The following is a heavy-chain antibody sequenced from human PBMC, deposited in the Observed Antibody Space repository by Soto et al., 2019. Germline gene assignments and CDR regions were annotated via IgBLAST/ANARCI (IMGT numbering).Heavy chain of an antibody. CDR2: IYYSGST. CDR3: ARDHTITMVRGVYYYGMDV. D-gene: IGHD3-10*01. V-gene: IGHV4-59*01. CDR1: GGSISSYY. Sequence: SETLSLTCTVSGGSISSYYWSWIRQPPGKGLEWIGYIYYSGSTNYNPSLKSRVTISVDTSKNQFSLKLSSVTAADTAVYYCARDHTITMVRGVYYYGMDVWGQGTTVT. J-gene: IGHJ6*02.